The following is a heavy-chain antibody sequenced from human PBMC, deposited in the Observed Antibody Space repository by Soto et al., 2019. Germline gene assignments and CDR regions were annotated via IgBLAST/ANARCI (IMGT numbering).Heavy chain of an antibody. Sequence: QVQLVESGGGGVQPGRSLRLSCAASGFTFSSYAMHLVRQAPGKGLEWVAFISYDGSNKYYADSVNGRFTISRDNSKNTLYLQMNSLRGEDTAVYYCTRRGYGMYVWGQGTTVTVS. CDR1: GFTFSSYA. J-gene: IGHJ6*02. CDR3: TRRGYGMYV. V-gene: IGHV3-30-3*01. CDR2: ISYDGSNK.